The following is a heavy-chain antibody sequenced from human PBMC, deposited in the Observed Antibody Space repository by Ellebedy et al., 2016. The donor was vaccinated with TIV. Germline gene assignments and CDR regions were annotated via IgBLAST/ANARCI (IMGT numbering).Heavy chain of an antibody. D-gene: IGHD1-7*01. J-gene: IGHJ6*02. CDR2: IIPILGIA. CDR3: ARTIRRAKNWNYGYYYGMDV. Sequence: AASVKVSCKASSGTFSSYAISWVRQAPGQGLEWMGRIIPILGIANYAQKFQGRVTITADKSTSTAYMELSSLRSEDTAVYYCARTIRRAKNWNYGYYYGMDVWGQGTTVTVSS. V-gene: IGHV1-69*04. CDR1: SGTFSSYA.